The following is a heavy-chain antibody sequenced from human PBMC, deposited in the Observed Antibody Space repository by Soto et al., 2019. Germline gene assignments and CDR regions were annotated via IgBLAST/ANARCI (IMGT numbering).Heavy chain of an antibody. CDR2: IYYSGST. Sequence: TLSLTCTVSGGSISSSSYYWGWIRQPPGKGLEWIGSIYYSGSTYYNPSLKSRVTISVDTSKNQFSLKLSSVTAADTAVYYCARDYCSGGSCYQSNWFDPWGQGTLVTVSS. V-gene: IGHV4-39*01. J-gene: IGHJ5*02. CDR3: ARDYCSGGSCYQSNWFDP. CDR1: GGSISSSSYY. D-gene: IGHD2-15*01.